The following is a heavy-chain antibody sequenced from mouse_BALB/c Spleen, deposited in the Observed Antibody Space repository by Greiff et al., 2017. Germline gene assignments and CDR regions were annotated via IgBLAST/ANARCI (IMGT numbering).Heavy chain of an antibody. V-gene: IGHV5-6*01. CDR3: ARGYGNYYYFDY. J-gene: IGHJ2*01. CDR2: ISSGGSYT. CDR1: GFTFSSYG. Sequence: EVQLVESGGDLVKPGGSLKLSCAASGFTFSSYGMSWVRQTPDKRLEWVATISSGGSYTYYPDSVKGRFTISRDNAKNTLYLQMSSLKSEDTAMYYCARGYGNYYYFDYWGQGTTLTVSS. D-gene: IGHD2-10*02.